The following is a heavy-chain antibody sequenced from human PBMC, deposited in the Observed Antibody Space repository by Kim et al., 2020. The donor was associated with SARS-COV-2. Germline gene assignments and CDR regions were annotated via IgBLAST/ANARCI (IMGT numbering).Heavy chain of an antibody. J-gene: IGHJ5*02. CDR1: GGSFSGYY. D-gene: IGHD3-10*01. V-gene: IGHV4-34*01. CDR2: INHSGST. CDR3: ARVPFYYGSGSYYYRRWFDP. Sequence: SETLSLTCAVYGGSFSGYYWSWIRQPPGKGLEWIGEINHSGSTNYNPSLKSRVTISVDTSKNQFSLKLSSVTAADTAVYYCARVPFYYGSGSYYYRRWFDPWGQGTLVTVSS.